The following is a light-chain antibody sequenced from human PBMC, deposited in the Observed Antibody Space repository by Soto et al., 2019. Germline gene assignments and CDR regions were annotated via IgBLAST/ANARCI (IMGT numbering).Light chain of an antibody. CDR2: DAS. J-gene: IGKJ2*01. CDR1: QSVSSY. Sequence: EIVLTQSPATLSLSPGERATLSCRASQSVSSYLAWYQQKPGQAPRLLIYDASNRATGIPARFSGSGSGTDFTLTISSLETEDFAVYYCPQRSNWPSYTFGQGTKLEIK. CDR3: PQRSNWPSYT. V-gene: IGKV3-11*01.